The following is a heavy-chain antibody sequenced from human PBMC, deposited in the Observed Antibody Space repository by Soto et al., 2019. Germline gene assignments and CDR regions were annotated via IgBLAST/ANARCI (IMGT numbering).Heavy chain of an antibody. V-gene: IGHV3-74*01. CDR1: GFTFSRYW. D-gene: IGHD3-16*01. CDR3: ARLGFVGEGDF. Sequence: EVQLAESGGGLIQPGGSLRLSCATSGFTFSRYWIHWVRQAPGGGLVWVSRISGDGAHTDYAESVKGRFTVSRDIAKSTGYLQMNNLRAEDTAIYYCARLGFVGEGDFWGQGILVTVSS. J-gene: IGHJ4*02. CDR2: ISGDGAHT.